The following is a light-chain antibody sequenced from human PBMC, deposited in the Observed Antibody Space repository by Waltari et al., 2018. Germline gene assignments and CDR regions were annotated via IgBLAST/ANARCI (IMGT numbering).Light chain of an antibody. CDR1: QSVGSY. J-gene: IGKJ2*01. V-gene: IGKV3-11*01. CDR3: QQRANWTPHT. Sequence: EIVLTQSPATLSLSPGDKATLSCRASQSVGSYLAWYQQKPGPPPRLLIYDASNRATGVPARFRGSGSGTEFTLTISSLEAEDFAVYYCQQRANWTPHTFGQGARLEIK. CDR2: DAS.